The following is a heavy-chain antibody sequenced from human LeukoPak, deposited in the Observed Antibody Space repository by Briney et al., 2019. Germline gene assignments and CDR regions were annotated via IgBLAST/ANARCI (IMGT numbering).Heavy chain of an antibody. CDR3: ASFFTRMVGGHHQPNRSMGVGAFDI. CDR2: IIPIFGTA. J-gene: IGHJ3*02. D-gene: IGHD1-26*01. V-gene: IGHV1-69*05. CDR1: GYTFTSYG. Sequence: ASVKVSCKASGYTFTSYGISWVRQAPGQGLEWMGGIIPIFGTANYAQKFQGRVTITTDESTSTAYMELSSLRFEDTAVYYCASFFTRMVGGHHQPNRSMGVGAFDIWGQGTMVTVSS.